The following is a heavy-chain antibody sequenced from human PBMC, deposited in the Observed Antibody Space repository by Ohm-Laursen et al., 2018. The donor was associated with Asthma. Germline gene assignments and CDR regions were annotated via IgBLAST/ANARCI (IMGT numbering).Heavy chain of an antibody. V-gene: IGHV4-4*02. CDR2: IYYSGST. CDR1: GGSISSSNW. D-gene: IGHD4-17*01. J-gene: IGHJ4*02. Sequence: SETLSLTCAVSGGSISSSNWWSWVRQPPGKGLEWIGYIYYSGSTNYNPSLKSRVTISVDTSKNQFSLKLSSVTAADTAVYYCARIRNDYGDYEFDYWGQGTLVTVSS. CDR3: ARIRNDYGDYEFDY.